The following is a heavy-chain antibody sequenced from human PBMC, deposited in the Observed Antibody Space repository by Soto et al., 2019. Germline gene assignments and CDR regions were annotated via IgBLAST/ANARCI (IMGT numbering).Heavy chain of an antibody. CDR2: ISDSGRTT. Sequence: GGSLRLSCAASGFTFRNYEMHWVRQAPGKGLEWVSYISDSGRTTYYADSVKGRFTISRDNAKNSFYLQMNSLRAEDTAVYYCARDTEKYRGSNVGIDHWCQGPQVSV. CDR3: ARDTEKYRGSNVGIDH. V-gene: IGHV3-48*03. J-gene: IGHJ4*02. D-gene: IGHD1-26*01. CDR1: GFTFRNYE.